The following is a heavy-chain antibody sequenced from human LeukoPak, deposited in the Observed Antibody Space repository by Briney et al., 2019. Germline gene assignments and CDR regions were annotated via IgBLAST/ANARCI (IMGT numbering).Heavy chain of an antibody. D-gene: IGHD5-12*01. Sequence: GGSLTLSCAGSGFTFSGSGMGWVRQAPGKGLEWVSIISDNGGSTYYADSVKGRFTISRDNSKNTVYLQMNSLRAEDTAVYYCARSGGRYSGYDYFDYWGQGTLVTVSS. V-gene: IGHV3-23*01. CDR1: GFTFSGSG. CDR3: ARSGGRYSGYDYFDY. J-gene: IGHJ4*02. CDR2: ISDNGGST.